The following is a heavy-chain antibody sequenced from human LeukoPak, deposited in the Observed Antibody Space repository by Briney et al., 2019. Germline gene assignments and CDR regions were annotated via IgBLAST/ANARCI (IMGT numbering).Heavy chain of an antibody. CDR1: GFTFSSYS. Sequence: AGSLRLSCAASGFTFSSYSMNWVRQAPGKGLEWVSSISSSSSYIYYADLVKGRFTISRDNAKNSLYLQMNSLRAEDTAVYYCARHGSGWPYYMDVWGKGTTVTVSS. J-gene: IGHJ6*03. CDR3: ARHGSGWPYYMDV. V-gene: IGHV3-21*01. CDR2: ISSSSSYI. D-gene: IGHD6-19*01.